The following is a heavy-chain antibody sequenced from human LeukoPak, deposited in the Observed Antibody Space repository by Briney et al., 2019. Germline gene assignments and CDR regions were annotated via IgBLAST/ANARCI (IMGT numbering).Heavy chain of an antibody. Sequence: PSETLSLTCTVSGVSITSHYWSWIRQPPGKGLEWIGYMYDSEKTKDNLSFTSRSTLSADTSKNQFSLRLSSENAEHTAVYYCATIKRGSIYGYFDFWGQGILVTVSS. CDR2: MYDSEKT. CDR1: GVSITSHY. D-gene: IGHD5-18*01. V-gene: IGHV4-59*11. J-gene: IGHJ4*02. CDR3: ATIKRGSIYGYFDF.